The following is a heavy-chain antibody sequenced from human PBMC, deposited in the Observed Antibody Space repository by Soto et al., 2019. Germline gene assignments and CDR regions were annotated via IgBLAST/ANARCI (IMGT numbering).Heavy chain of an antibody. J-gene: IGHJ5*02. CDR1: GGSISGYY. Sequence: QVQLQESGPRLVQPSETLSLICSVSGGSISGYYWSWIRQPAGKGLEWIGRIYGSGSVDYHPSLKRRVIMSVDTSQNHFSLKLSSVTAADTAVYYCARDHSDLLWFGGGFDPWGQGILVTVSA. CDR3: ARDHSDLLWFGGGFDP. D-gene: IGHD3-10*01. V-gene: IGHV4-4*07. CDR2: IYGSGSV.